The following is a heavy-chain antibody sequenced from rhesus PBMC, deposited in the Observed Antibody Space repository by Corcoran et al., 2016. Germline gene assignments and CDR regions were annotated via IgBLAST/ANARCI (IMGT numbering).Heavy chain of an antibody. CDR1: GGSISSNY. Sequence: QLQLQESGPGLVKPSETLSLTCAVSGGSISSNYWSWIRQPPGKGREWIGRIAGGGGSTDYNPSLKSIVTSSTDTSKNQFSMKRSSVTAADTAVDYGAIERGGSGSWKGLFDDWGQGVLVTVSS. V-gene: IGHV4-173*01. J-gene: IGHJ4*01. CDR3: AIERGGSGSWKGLFDD. CDR2: IAGGGGST. D-gene: IGHD6-25*01.